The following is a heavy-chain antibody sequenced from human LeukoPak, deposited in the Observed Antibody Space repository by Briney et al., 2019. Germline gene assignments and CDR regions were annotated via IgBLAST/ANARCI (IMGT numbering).Heavy chain of an antibody. CDR2: ISGSGGST. D-gene: IGHD6-19*01. CDR1: GFTFSSYA. CDR3: AKSQGLIAVAGYYFDY. J-gene: IGHJ4*02. Sequence: PGGSLRLSCAASGFTFSSYAMSWVRQAPGKGLEWVSAISGSGGSTYYADSAKGRFTISRDNSKNTLYLQMNSLRAEDTAVYYCAKSQGLIAVAGYYFDYWGQGTLVTVSS. V-gene: IGHV3-23*01.